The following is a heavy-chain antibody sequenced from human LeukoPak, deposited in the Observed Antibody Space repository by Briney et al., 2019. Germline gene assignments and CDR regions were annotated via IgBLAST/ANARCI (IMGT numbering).Heavy chain of an antibody. CDR3: ARLAWGRLDY. V-gene: IGHV4-59*08. J-gene: IGHJ4*02. Sequence: SETLSLTCTVSGGSISSYYWSWIRQPPGKGLEWIGYIYYSGSTNYNPSLKSRVTISVDTSRNQFSLKLSSVTAADTAVYYCARLAWGRLDYWGQGTLVTVSS. CDR2: IYYSGST. CDR1: GGSISSYY. D-gene: IGHD7-27*01.